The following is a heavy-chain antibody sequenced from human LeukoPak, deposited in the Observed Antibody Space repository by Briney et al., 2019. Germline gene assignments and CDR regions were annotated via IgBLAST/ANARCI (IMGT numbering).Heavy chain of an antibody. CDR3: ARLGESPFDY. V-gene: IGHV3-11*06. Sequence: GGSLRLSCAASGFTFSDYYMTWIRQAPGKGLEYISYISSRNNYTRYADSVKGRFTISRDNAKNSLYLQMNSLRAEDTAVYYCARLGESPFDYWGQGTLVTVSS. CDR1: GFTFSDYY. D-gene: IGHD2-21*01. CDR2: ISSRNNYT. J-gene: IGHJ4*02.